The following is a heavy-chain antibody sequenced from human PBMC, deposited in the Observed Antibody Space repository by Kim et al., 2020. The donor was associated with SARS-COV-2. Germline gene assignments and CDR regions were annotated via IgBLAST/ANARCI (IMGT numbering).Heavy chain of an antibody. D-gene: IGHD6-19*01. V-gene: IGHV6-1*01. J-gene: IGHJ4*02. Sequence: CALSVQGRQTINPDTSTNQFSLQLNSVTPEDTAVYYCARDRQRAGTGVDYWGQGTLVTVSS. CDR3: ARDRQRAGTGVDY.